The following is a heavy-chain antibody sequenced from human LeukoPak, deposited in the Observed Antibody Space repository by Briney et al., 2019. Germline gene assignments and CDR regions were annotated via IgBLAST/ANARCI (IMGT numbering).Heavy chain of an antibody. J-gene: IGHJ4*02. D-gene: IGHD3-10*01. CDR1: GYTFTSYD. Sequence: ASVKVSCKASGYTFTSYDINWVRQATGQGLEWMGWVNPNSGNTGYAQKFQGRVTMTRNTSISTAYMELSSLRSEDTAVYYCARVLYGGRKTMVRGVSLLGYWGQGTLVTVSS. CDR2: VNPNSGNT. V-gene: IGHV1-8*01. CDR3: ARVLYGGRKTMVRGVSLLGY.